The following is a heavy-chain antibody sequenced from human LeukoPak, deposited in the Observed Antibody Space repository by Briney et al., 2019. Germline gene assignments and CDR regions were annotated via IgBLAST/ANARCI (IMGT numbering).Heavy chain of an antibody. CDR1: GGSISSYY. V-gene: IGHV4-59*12. CDR3: ARGNDDPSALRFLEWAPYYGMDV. CDR2: IYYSGST. D-gene: IGHD3-3*01. Sequence: SETLSLTCTVSGGSISSYYWSWIRQPPGKGLEWIGYIYYSGSTNYNPSLKSRVTISVDTSKNQFSLKLSSVTAADTAVYYCARGNDDPSALRFLEWAPYYGMDVWGQGTTVTVSS. J-gene: IGHJ6*02.